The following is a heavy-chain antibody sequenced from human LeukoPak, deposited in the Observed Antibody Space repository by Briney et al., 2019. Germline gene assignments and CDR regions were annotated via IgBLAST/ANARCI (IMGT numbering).Heavy chain of an antibody. CDR1: GFTFSSYW. V-gene: IGHV3-74*01. CDR3: ARDREWLSPIDY. CDR2: INSDGSST. Sequence: GGSLRLSCAASGFTFSSYWMHWVRQAPGKGLVWVSRINSDGSSTSYADSVKGRFTISRGNAKNTLYLQMNSLRAEDTAVYYCARDREWLSPIDYWGQGTLVTVSS. J-gene: IGHJ4*02. D-gene: IGHD3-3*01.